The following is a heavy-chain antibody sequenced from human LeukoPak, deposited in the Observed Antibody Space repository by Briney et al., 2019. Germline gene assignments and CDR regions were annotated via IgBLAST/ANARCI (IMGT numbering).Heavy chain of an antibody. D-gene: IGHD2-2*01. Sequence: GASVKVSCKASGYTFTSYGISWVRQAPGQGLEWMGWISAYNGNTNYAQKLQARVTLTTDTSTSAAYMAPRSLRSDATAVYCCGRVYVVVPAAFDHWGQGTLVTVSS. CDR1: GYTFTSYG. CDR3: GRVYVVVPAAFDH. J-gene: IGHJ4*02. V-gene: IGHV1-18*01. CDR2: ISAYNGNT.